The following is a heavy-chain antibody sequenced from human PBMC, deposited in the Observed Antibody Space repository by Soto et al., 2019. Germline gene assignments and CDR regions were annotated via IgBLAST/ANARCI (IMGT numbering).Heavy chain of an antibody. J-gene: IGHJ3*02. D-gene: IGHD6-6*01. V-gene: IGHV1-18*01. CDR2: ISTYNGNP. Sequence: GPEVKKPGASVKVSCKASGYTFTSYGISWVRQAPGQGLEWMGWISTYNGNPNYAQKLQGRVTMTTDTSTSTAYMELRSLRSDDTAAFYCARAPLYSTSPKSAFDIWGQGTVVTVSS. CDR3: ARAPLYSTSPKSAFDI. CDR1: GYTFTSYG.